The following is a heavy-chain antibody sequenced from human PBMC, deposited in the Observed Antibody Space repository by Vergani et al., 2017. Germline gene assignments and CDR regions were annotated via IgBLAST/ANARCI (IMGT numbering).Heavy chain of an antibody. Sequence: QVQLQQWGAGLLKPSETLSLTCAVYGGSFSGYYWSWIRRPPGKGLEWIGEINHSGSTNYNTSLKSRVTISVDTSKNQFSLKLSSVTAADTAVYYCARGLNWNSRPNGFDPWGQGTLVTVSS. CDR2: INHSGST. J-gene: IGHJ5*02. CDR3: ARGLNWNSRPNGFDP. D-gene: IGHD1-7*01. CDR1: GGSFSGYY. V-gene: IGHV4-34*01.